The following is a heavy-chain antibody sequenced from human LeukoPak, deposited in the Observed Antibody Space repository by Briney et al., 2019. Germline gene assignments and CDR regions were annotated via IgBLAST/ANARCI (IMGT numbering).Heavy chain of an antibody. CDR2: IRYDGSNK. J-gene: IGHJ4*02. CDR3: AKDYDFWSGSYGLDY. CDR1: GFTFSSYG. V-gene: IGHV3-30*02. Sequence: GGSLRLSCATSGFTFSSYGMHWVRQASGKGLEWVAFIRYDGSNKYYADSVKGRFTISRDNSKNTLYLQMNSLRAEDTAVYYCAKDYDFWSGSYGLDYWGQGTLVTVSS. D-gene: IGHD3-3*01.